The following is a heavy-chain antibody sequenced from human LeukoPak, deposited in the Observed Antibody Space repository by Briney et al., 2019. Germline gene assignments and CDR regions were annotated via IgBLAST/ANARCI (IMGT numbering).Heavy chain of an antibody. J-gene: IGHJ4*02. D-gene: IGHD2-15*01. Sequence: ASVTVSCTASGYTFSAYYVHWVRQAPGQGLEWMGWIHPNSGGTKYAQKFQGRVTMTRDTSISTAYMELSSLRSDDTAVYYCARGDIYWDYWGQGTQVTASS. CDR1: GYTFSAYY. CDR3: ARGDIYWDY. CDR2: IHPNSGGT. V-gene: IGHV1-2*02.